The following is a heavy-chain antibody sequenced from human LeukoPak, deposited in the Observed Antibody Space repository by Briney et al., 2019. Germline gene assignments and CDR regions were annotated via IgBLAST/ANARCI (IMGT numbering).Heavy chain of an antibody. CDR1: GASFSGYY. Sequence: PSETLSLTCAVYGASFSGYYWSWIRQPPGKGLEWIGEINHSGSTNYSPSLKSRVTISVDTSKNQFSLKLSSVTAADTAVYYCARNSLRPLYYYGMDVWGQGTTVTVSS. CDR3: ARNSLRPLYYYGMDV. V-gene: IGHV4-34*01. J-gene: IGHJ6*02. CDR2: INHSGST.